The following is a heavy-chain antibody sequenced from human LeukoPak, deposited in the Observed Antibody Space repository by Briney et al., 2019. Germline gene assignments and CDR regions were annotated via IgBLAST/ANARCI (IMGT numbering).Heavy chain of an antibody. V-gene: IGHV3-33*01. D-gene: IGHD3-22*01. CDR3: ASGRYSGGYYYFDY. J-gene: IGHJ4*02. CDR2: IWYDGSNK. Sequence: GGSLRLSCAASGFTFSSYGMHWVRQAPGKGLEWVAVIWYDGSNKYYADSVKGRFTISRDNSKNTLYLQMNSQRAEDTAVYYCASGRYSGGYYYFDYWGQGTLATVSS. CDR1: GFTFSSYG.